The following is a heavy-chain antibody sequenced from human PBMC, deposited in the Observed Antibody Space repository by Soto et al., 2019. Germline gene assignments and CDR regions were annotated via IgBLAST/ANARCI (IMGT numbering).Heavy chain of an antibody. CDR1: GYTLTELS. J-gene: IGHJ6*02. Sequence: QVQLVQSGAEVKKPGASVKVSCKVSGYTLTELSTHWVRQAPGKGLEWMGGFDPEDGETIYAQKFQGRVTMTEDTSTDTAYMELSSLRSEDTAVYYCATTSRAYQQWLAWYYYGMDVWGQGTTVTVSS. CDR2: FDPEDGET. D-gene: IGHD6-19*01. V-gene: IGHV1-24*01. CDR3: ATTSRAYQQWLAWYYYGMDV.